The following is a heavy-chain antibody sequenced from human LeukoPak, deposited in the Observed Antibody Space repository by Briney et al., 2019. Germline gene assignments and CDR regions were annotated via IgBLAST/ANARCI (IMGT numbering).Heavy chain of an antibody. J-gene: IGHJ4*02. Sequence: VPESLEKELEWVSSISSSGASTYYADSVKGRFTISRDNSKNTLYLQMNSLRAEDTAVYYCANALCDGYPRFDYWGQGDLVTVSS. D-gene: IGHD5-24*01. CDR3: ANALCDGYPRFDY. V-gene: IGHV3-23*01. CDR2: ISSSGAST.